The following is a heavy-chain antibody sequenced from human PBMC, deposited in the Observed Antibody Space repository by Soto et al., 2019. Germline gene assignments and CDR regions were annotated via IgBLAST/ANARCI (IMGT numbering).Heavy chain of an antibody. CDR2: INRDGSRT. Sequence: EVQLVESGGNVLQPGGSLRLSFAASGFISSSYWMHWVRQAPGKGLVWVSRINRDGSRTDYADSVKGRFAVSRDNAKNTVLLQMNSLRADDTAVYYCARGVNGYYYVDYWGQGTLVTVSS. D-gene: IGHD2-8*01. CDR1: GFISSSYW. V-gene: IGHV3-74*01. J-gene: IGHJ4*02. CDR3: ARGVNGYYYVDY.